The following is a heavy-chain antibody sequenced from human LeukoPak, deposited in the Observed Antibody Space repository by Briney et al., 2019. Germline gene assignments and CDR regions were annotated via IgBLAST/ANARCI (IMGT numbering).Heavy chain of an antibody. J-gene: IGHJ1*01. CDR3: ARGDSSGGYEYFQH. Sequence: PGESLRLSCAASGFTFDDYAMSWVRQAPGKGLEWVSTISRNSGNTNYADSVKGRFTISRDNAKNSLYLQMNSLRGEDTALYHCARGDSSGGYEYFQHWGQGTLVTVSS. CDR2: ISRNSGNT. D-gene: IGHD6-19*01. CDR1: GFTFDDYA. V-gene: IGHV3-20*01.